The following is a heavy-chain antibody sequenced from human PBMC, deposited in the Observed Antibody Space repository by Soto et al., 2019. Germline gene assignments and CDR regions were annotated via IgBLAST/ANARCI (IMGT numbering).Heavy chain of an antibody. J-gene: IGHJ4*02. CDR2: INQDGSER. V-gene: IGHV3-7*01. Sequence: PGGSLRLSCAASGFNFGNSWMDWVRQAPGKGLEWVANINQDGSERHYVDSVKGRFTISRDNAKNSLYLQMSSLTAEDSALYYCSTSLDYWGQGTPVTVS. CDR3: STSLDY. CDR1: GFNFGNSW.